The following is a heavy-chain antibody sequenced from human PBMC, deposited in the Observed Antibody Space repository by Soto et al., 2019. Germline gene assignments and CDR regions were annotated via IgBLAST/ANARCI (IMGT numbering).Heavy chain of an antibody. Sequence: QVQLQESGPGLVKPSQTLSLTCTVSGGSISSGGYYWSWIRQHPGKGLEWIGYIYYSGSTYYNPSLKSRVTISVDTSKNQFALKLSSVTAADTAVYYCARGRSSSWYFDYWGQGTLVTVSS. V-gene: IGHV4-31*03. CDR2: IYYSGST. J-gene: IGHJ4*02. D-gene: IGHD6-13*01. CDR3: ARGRSSSWYFDY. CDR1: GGSISSGGYY.